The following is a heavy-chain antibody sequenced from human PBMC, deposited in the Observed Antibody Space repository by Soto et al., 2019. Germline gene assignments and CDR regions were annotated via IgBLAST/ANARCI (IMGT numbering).Heavy chain of an antibody. CDR1: GFTFRTYW. CDR2: INLDGSEK. J-gene: IGHJ6*02. Sequence: EVQLVESGGGLVQPGGSLRLSCAASGFTFRTYWLSWVRQVPGKGLEWVANINLDGSEKNNGDSGKGLLTISRDNTRKSLYLQMSSLRPEDTALDYCARDGSTSWYSYDYHGMDVWGQGTTVTVSS. D-gene: IGHD5-18*01. CDR3: ARDGSTSWYSYDYHGMDV. V-gene: IGHV3-7*05.